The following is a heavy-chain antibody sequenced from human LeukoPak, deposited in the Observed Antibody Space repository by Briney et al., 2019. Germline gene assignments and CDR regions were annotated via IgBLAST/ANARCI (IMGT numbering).Heavy chain of an antibody. CDR3: ATAELRLGELGYNWYFDL. CDR2: FDPEDGET. J-gene: IGHJ2*01. D-gene: IGHD3-16*01. V-gene: IGHV1-24*01. CDR1: GYTLTELS. Sequence: ASVKVSCKVSGYTLTELSMHWVRQAPGKGLEWMGGFDPEDGETIYAQKFQGKVTMTEDTSTDTAYMELSSLRSEDTAVYYCATAELRLGELGYNWYFDLWGRGTLVTVSS.